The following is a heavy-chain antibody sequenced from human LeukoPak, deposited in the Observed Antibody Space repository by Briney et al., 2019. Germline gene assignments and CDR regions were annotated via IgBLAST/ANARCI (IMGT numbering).Heavy chain of an antibody. Sequence: SETLSLTCTVSGGSISSYYWSWIRQPPGKGLEWIGYIYYSGSTNYNPSRKSRVTISVDTSKNQFSLKLSSVTAADTAVYYCARARKGAAVYNWFDPWGQGTLVTVSS. CDR2: IYYSGST. V-gene: IGHV4-59*01. D-gene: IGHD6-13*01. CDR3: ARARKGAAVYNWFDP. CDR1: GGSISSYY. J-gene: IGHJ5*02.